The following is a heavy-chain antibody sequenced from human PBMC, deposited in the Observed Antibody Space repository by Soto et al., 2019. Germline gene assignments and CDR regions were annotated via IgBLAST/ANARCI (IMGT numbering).Heavy chain of an antibody. D-gene: IGHD5-12*01. J-gene: IGHJ4*02. V-gene: IGHV1-69*13. CDR3: ARGDGYNYSSDY. CDR1: GGTFRSYA. CDR2: IIPIFGTA. Sequence: SVKVTCKASGGTFRSYAIIWVRQAPGQGLEWMGGIIPIFGTANYAQKFQGRVTITADESTSTAYMELSSLRSEDTAVYYCARGDGYNYSSDYWGQGTLVNVSS.